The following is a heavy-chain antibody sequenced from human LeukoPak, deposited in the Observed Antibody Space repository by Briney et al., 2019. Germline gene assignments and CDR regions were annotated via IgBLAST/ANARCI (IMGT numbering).Heavy chain of an antibody. CDR2: INPNSGGT. Sequence: ASVKVSCKASGYTFTGYYMHWVRQAPGQGLEGMGWINPNSGGTNYAQEFQGRVTITRDTSISTAYMELSRLRSDDTAVYYCARPIRSSGYPLLIFDYWGQGTLVTVSS. D-gene: IGHD3-22*01. CDR1: GYTFTGYY. J-gene: IGHJ4*02. V-gene: IGHV1-2*02. CDR3: ARPIRSSGYPLLIFDY.